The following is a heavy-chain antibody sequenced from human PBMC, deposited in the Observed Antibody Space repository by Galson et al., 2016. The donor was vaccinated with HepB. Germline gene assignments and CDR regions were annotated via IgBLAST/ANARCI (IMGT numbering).Heavy chain of an antibody. CDR3: AKDPLLLGVVMSAATS. V-gene: IGHV3-64*04. CDR1: GFTFSNYA. Sequence: SLRLSCAASGFTFSNYAMHWVRQAPGKGLEYVSAITTNGGGTYYADSVKGRFTISRDNSKNTLYLQMNSLRAEDTAVYYCAKDPLLLGVVMSAATSWGQGTLVTVSP. D-gene: IGHD2-15*01. J-gene: IGHJ4*02. CDR2: ITTNGGGT.